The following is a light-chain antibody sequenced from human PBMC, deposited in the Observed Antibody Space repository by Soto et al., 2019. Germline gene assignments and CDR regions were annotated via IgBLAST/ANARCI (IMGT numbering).Light chain of an antibody. CDR2: AAS. V-gene: IGKV1-39*01. Sequence: IQMTKSPSSLSASVGDRVTITCRASQSISSYLNWYQQKPGKAPKLLIHAASSLESGVPSRFSGSGSGTDFTLTISSLQPEDFATYFCQQLNSYPITFGQGTRLEIK. CDR3: QQLNSYPIT. CDR1: QSISSY. J-gene: IGKJ5*01.